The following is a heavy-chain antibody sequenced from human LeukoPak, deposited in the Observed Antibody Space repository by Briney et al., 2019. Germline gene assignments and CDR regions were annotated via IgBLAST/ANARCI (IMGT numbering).Heavy chain of an antibody. D-gene: IGHD5-12*01. CDR1: GGTFSSYA. J-gene: IGHJ5*02. CDR2: IIPILGIA. Sequence: SVKVSCKASGGTFSSYAISWVRQAPGQGLEWMGRIIPILGIANYAQKFQGRVTITADKSTSTAYMELSSLRSEDTALYYCAKSPRPRGYSKKDWFDPWGQGTLVTVSS. V-gene: IGHV1-69*04. CDR3: AKSPRPRGYSKKDWFDP.